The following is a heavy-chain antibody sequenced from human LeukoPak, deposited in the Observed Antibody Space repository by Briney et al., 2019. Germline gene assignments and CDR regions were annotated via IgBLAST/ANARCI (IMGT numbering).Heavy chain of an antibody. J-gene: IGHJ3*02. CDR2: ISAYNGNT. D-gene: IGHD1-26*01. V-gene: IGHV1-18*01. CDR3: ARSRIESGSYSLGSAFDI. Sequence: ASVKVSCKASGYTFTSYGISWVRQAPGQGLEWMGWISAYNGNTNYAQKLQGRVTMTTDTSTSTAYMELRSLRSDDTAVYYCARSRIESGSYSLGSAFDIWGQGTMVTVSS. CDR1: GYTFTSYG.